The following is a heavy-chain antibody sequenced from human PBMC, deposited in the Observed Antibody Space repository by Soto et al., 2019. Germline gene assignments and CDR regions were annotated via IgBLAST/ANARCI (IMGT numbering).Heavy chain of an antibody. Sequence: GGSLRLSCAASGFTFSRYSMNWVRQAPGKGLEWVSSISSSSSYIYYADSVKGRFTISRDNAKNSLYLQMNSLRAEDTAVYYCARDLSGYCSGGSCPDGFDIWGQGTIVTVSS. CDR2: ISSSSSYI. J-gene: IGHJ3*02. D-gene: IGHD2-15*01. V-gene: IGHV3-21*01. CDR3: ARDLSGYCSGGSCPDGFDI. CDR1: GFTFSRYS.